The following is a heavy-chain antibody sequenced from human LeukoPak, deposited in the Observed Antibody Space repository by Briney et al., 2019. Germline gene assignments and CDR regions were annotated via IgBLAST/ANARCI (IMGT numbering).Heavy chain of an antibody. V-gene: IGHV3-23*01. CDR2: ISGSAGNT. Sequence: PGGSLRLSCAASGFSLSSYSMSWVRQAPGKGLEWVSLISGSAGNTHYADSVKGRFTISRDSSKNTLYLQMNSLRAEDTAVYYCARVTYYYDSRSPPGYWGQGTLVTVSS. J-gene: IGHJ4*02. D-gene: IGHD3-22*01. CDR3: ARVTYYYDSRSPPGY. CDR1: GFSLSSYS.